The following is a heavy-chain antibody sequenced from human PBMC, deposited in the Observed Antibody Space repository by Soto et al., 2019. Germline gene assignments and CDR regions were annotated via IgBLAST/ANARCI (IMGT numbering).Heavy chain of an antibody. D-gene: IGHD4-17*01. V-gene: IGHV1-8*01. Sequence: QVQLVQSGAEVKKPGASVKVSCKASGYTFTSYDINWVRQATGQGLEWMGWMNPNSGNTGYAQKFQGRVTMTRNTXXSXAXXELSSLRSEDTAVYYCARVATVTTEYYYYYYGMDVWGQGTTVTVSS. CDR1: GYTFTSYD. CDR2: MNPNSGNT. J-gene: IGHJ6*02. CDR3: ARVATVTTEYYYYYYGMDV.